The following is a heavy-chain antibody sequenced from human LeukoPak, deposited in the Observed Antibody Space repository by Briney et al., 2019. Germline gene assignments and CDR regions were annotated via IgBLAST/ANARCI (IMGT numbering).Heavy chain of an antibody. CDR3: ARDPGAVAGPIDY. Sequence: GGSLRLSCAASGFTFSSYSMNWVRQAPGKGLEWASYISSSSSTIYYADSVKGRSTISRDNAKNSLYLQMNSLRAEDTAVYYCARDPGAVAGPIDYWGQGTLVTVSS. D-gene: IGHD6-19*01. CDR2: ISSSSSTI. CDR1: GFTFSSYS. J-gene: IGHJ4*02. V-gene: IGHV3-48*04.